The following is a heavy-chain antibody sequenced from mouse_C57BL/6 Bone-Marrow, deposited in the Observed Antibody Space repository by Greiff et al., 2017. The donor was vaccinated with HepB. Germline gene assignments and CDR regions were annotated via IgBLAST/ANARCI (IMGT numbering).Heavy chain of an antibody. V-gene: IGHV1-22*01. CDR2: INPNNGGT. D-gene: IGHD1-1*01. Sequence: VQLQQSGPELVKPGASVKMSCKASGYTFTDYNMHWVKQSHGKSLEWIGYINPNNGGTSYNQKFKGKATLTVNKSSSTAYMELRSLTSEDSAVYYCARSYYYGSSSGWYFDVWGTGTTVTVSS. J-gene: IGHJ1*03. CDR3: ARSYYYGSSSGWYFDV. CDR1: GYTFTDYN.